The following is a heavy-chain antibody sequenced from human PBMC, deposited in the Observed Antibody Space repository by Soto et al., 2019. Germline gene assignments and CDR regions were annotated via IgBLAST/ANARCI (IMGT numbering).Heavy chain of an antibody. CDR3: ARDSGWLFNFDY. CDR2: IYYSGST. CDR1: GGSVSSSRYY. V-gene: IGHV4-39*02. Sequence: SESLYLTCTVSGGSVSSSRYYWGWILQPPGKGLEWIGSIYYSGSTYYNPSLKSRVTISVDTSKNQFSLKLSSVTAADTAVYYCARDSGWLFNFDYWGQGTLVTVSS. J-gene: IGHJ4*02. D-gene: IGHD3-22*01.